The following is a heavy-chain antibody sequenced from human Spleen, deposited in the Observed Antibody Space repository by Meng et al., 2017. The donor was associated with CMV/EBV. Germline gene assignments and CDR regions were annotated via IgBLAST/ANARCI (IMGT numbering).Heavy chain of an antibody. CDR3: ASSGVGYCSSTSCYTAPYYYGMDV. J-gene: IGHJ6*02. CDR2: ISSSGSTI. D-gene: IGHD2-2*02. Sequence: GGSLRLSCAASGFTFSDYYMSWIRQAPGKGLEWVSYISSSGSTIYYADSAKGRFTISRDNAKNSLYLQMNSLRAEDTAVYYCASSGVGYCSSTSCYTAPYYYGMDVWGQGTTVTVSS. CDR1: GFTFSDYY. V-gene: IGHV3-11*01.